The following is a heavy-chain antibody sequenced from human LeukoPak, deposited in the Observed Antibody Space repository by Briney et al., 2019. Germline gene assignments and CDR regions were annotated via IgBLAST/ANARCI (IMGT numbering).Heavy chain of an antibody. Sequence: GGSLRLSCAASGFTFSSYSMNWVRQAPGKGLEWVSSISSSSSYIYYADSVKGRFTISRDNAKNSLYLQMNSLRAEDTAAYYCARDGFDIAAATMDVWGKGTTVTVSS. J-gene: IGHJ6*04. CDR2: ISSSSSYI. D-gene: IGHD6-13*01. V-gene: IGHV3-21*01. CDR1: GFTFSSYS. CDR3: ARDGFDIAAATMDV.